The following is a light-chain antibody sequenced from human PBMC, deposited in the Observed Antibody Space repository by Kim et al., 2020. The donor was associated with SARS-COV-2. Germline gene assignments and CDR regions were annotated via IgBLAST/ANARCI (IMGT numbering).Light chain of an antibody. CDR1: QSISSQ. V-gene: IGKV1-5*03. J-gene: IGKJ1*01. CDR2: LTS. CDR3: KRVITWWT. Sequence: DIQMTQSPSTLSASVGDRLTITCRASQSISSQLTWYQQKIGKAPNLLIYLTSKLEIGVPSRFSGSGTGTELTLTISSLQPEDTATFFGKRVITWWTFGARTTV.